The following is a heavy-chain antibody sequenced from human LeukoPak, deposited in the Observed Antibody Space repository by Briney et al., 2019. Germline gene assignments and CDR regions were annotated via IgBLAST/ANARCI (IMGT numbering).Heavy chain of an antibody. Sequence: GASVKVSCKASGYTFTGYYMHWVRQAPGQGLEWMGRINPNSGGTNYAQKFQGRVTMTRDTSISTAYMELSRLRSDDTAVYYYARVGGGYDYHYYYYMGVWGKGTTVTVSS. J-gene: IGHJ6*03. CDR1: GYTFTGYY. CDR2: INPNSGGT. V-gene: IGHV1-2*06. D-gene: IGHD5-12*01. CDR3: ARVGGGYDYHYYYYMGV.